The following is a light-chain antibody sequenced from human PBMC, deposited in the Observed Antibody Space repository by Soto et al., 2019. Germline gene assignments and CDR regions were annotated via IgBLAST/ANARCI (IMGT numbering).Light chain of an antibody. CDR3: SSYTTTIVI. CDR1: SSDVGGYEF. Sequence: QSALTQPASVSGSPGQSITISCTGTSSDVGGYEFVSWYQQRPGKAPKLVIYDVTYRPSGVSDRFSGSKSGNTASLTIAGLQAEDEAEYYCSSYTTTIVIFGGGIKLTVL. J-gene: IGLJ2*01. V-gene: IGLV2-14*01. CDR2: DVT.